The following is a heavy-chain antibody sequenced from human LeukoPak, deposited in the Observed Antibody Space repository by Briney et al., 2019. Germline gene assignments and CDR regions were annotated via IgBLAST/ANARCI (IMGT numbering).Heavy chain of an antibody. V-gene: IGHV1-69*04. CDR1: GGTFSSYA. CDR3: ARAGYCGGDCYSVLANYYYYGMDV. J-gene: IGHJ6*02. CDR2: IIPILGIA. D-gene: IGHD2-21*02. Sequence: GASVKVSCKASGGTFSSYAISWVRQAPGQGLEWMGRIIPILGIANYAQKFQGRVTITADKSTSTAYMELSSLRSEDTAVYYCARAGYCGGDCYSVLANYYYYGMDVWGQGTTVTVSS.